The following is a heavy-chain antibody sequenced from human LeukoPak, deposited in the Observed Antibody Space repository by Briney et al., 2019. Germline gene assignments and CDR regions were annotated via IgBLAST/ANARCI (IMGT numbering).Heavy chain of an antibody. Sequence: SETLSLTCTVSGASLSSYYWNWIRQPPGKGLEWIGYIYYSGSTNYNPSLTSRVTISVDTSKNQFSLKLSSVTAADTAVYYCARRSTVTSFDPWGQGTLVTVSS. J-gene: IGHJ5*02. D-gene: IGHD4-11*01. V-gene: IGHV4-59*01. CDR3: ARRSTVTSFDP. CDR2: IYYSGST. CDR1: GASLSSYY.